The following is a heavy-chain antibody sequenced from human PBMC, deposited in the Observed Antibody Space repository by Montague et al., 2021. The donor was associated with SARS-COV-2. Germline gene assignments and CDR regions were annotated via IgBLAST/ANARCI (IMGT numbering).Heavy chain of an antibody. D-gene: IGHD3-22*01. Sequence: SETLSLTCTVSGGSISSSSYYWGWIRQPPGKGLEWIGSNYYSGSTYYNPSLKSRVTISVDTSKNQLSLKLSSVTAADTAVYYCARGVTMIIVVMRYNWFDPWGQGTLVTVSS. CDR2: NYYSGST. CDR1: GGSISSSSYY. CDR3: ARGVTMIIVVMRYNWFDP. V-gene: IGHV4-39*01. J-gene: IGHJ5*02.